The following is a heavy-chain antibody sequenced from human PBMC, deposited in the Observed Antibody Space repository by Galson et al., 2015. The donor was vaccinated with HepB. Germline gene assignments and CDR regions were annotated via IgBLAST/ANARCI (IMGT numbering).Heavy chain of an antibody. CDR2: ISYDGSNK. CDR1: GFTFSSYA. CDR3: ARVFRQAFDI. Sequence: SLRLSCAASGFTFSSYAMHWVRQAPGKGLEWVAVISYDGSNKYYADSVKGRFTISRDNSKNTLYLQMNSLRAEDTAVYYCARVFRQAFDIWGQGTMVTVSS. V-gene: IGHV3-30*04. J-gene: IGHJ3*02.